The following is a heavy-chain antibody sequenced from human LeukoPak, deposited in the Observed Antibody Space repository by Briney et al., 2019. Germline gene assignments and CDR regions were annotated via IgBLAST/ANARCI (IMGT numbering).Heavy chain of an antibody. CDR3: AREGRDSSWTLDYYGMDV. V-gene: IGHV1-18*01. CDR2: ISAYNGNT. Sequence: GASVKVSCKASGGSFSNYAISWVRQAPGQGLEWMGWISAYNGNTNYAQKLQGRVTMTTDTSTSTAYMELRSLRSDDTAVYYCAREGRDSSWTLDYYGMDVWGQGTTVTVSS. D-gene: IGHD6-13*01. CDR1: GGSFSNYA. J-gene: IGHJ6*02.